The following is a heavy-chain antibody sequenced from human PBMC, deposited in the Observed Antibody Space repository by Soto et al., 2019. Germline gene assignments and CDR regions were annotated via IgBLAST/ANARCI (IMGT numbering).Heavy chain of an antibody. D-gene: IGHD1-7*01. J-gene: IGHJ5*02. Sequence: PSETLSLTCTVSGGSVSSGSYYWSWIRQPPGKGLGWIGYIYYSGSTNYNPSLKSRVTISVDTSKNQFSLKLSSVTAADTAVYYCARDLSFYNWNYSWFDPWGQGTLVTVSS. CDR2: IYYSGST. V-gene: IGHV4-61*01. CDR3: ARDLSFYNWNYSWFDP. CDR1: GGSVSSGSYY.